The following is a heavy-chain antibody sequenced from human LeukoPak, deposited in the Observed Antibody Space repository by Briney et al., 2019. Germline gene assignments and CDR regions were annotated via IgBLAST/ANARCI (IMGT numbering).Heavy chain of an antibody. CDR2: IRYDGSNK. V-gene: IGHV3-30*02. D-gene: IGHD6-19*01. CDR3: AKGGMMAVARLDY. Sequence: GGSLRLSCAASGFTFSSYGMHWVRQAPGKGLEWVAFIRYDGSNKYYADSVKGRFTISRDNSKNTLYLQMDSLRAEDTAVYYCAKGGMMAVARLDYWGQGTLVTVSS. CDR1: GFTFSSYG. J-gene: IGHJ4*02.